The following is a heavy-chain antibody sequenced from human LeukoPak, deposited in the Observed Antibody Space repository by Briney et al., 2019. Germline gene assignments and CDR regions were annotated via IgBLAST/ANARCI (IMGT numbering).Heavy chain of an antibody. CDR2: INHSGST. V-gene: IGHV4-34*01. D-gene: IGHD6-13*01. J-gene: IGHJ3*02. CDR3: ARGPHRLAAAGTGAFDI. CDR1: GGSFSGYY. Sequence: SETLSLTCAVYGGSFSGYYWSWIRQPPGKGLEWIGEINHSGSTNYNPSLKSRVTISVDTSKNQFSLKLSSVTAADTAVYYCARGPHRLAAAGTGAFDIWGQGTMVTVSS.